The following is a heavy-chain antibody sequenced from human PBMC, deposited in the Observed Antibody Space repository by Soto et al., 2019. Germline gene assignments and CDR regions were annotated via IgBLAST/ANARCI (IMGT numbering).Heavy chain of an antibody. CDR2: IIPILGIA. J-gene: IGHJ3*02. D-gene: IGHD6-6*01. CDR3: ASWEGSARRNAFDI. CDR1: GGTFSSYT. Sequence: ASVKVSCKASGGTFSSYTISWVRQAPGQGLEWMGRIIPILGIANYAQKFQGRVTITADKSTSTAYMELSSLRSEDTAVYYCASWEGSARRNAFDIWGQGTMVTVSS. V-gene: IGHV1-69*02.